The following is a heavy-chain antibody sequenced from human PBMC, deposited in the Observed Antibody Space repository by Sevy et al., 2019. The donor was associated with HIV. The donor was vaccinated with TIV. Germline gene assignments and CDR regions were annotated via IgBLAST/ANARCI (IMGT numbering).Heavy chain of an antibody. CDR1: GFSLNSYW. Sequence: GGSLRLSCAAAGFSLNSYWMSWVRQAPGKGLEWVANIKQDGSVKYYVDSVKGRFTISRDNARNLLYLQMNSLRAEDTALYYCVRAIAADGSFWGQGTLVTVSS. J-gene: IGHJ4*02. CDR2: IKQDGSVK. CDR3: VRAIAADGSF. V-gene: IGHV3-7*01. D-gene: IGHD6-13*01.